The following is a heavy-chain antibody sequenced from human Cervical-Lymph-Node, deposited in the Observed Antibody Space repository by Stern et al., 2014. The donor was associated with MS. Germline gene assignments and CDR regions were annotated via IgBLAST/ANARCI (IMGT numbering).Heavy chain of an antibody. V-gene: IGHV5-51*01. CDR3: ARLGVVASTHSGMDV. Sequence: EVHLGESGAEVKKPGESLKISCQGSGYKFSSYWIAWVRQMPGKGLEWMGIIYPGDSDAKYGPSFQGQVTISVDKSINTAYLQWSSLKASDTGTFYCARLGVVASTHSGMDVWGQGTTVTVSS. CDR1: GYKFSSYW. D-gene: IGHD2-15*01. CDR2: IYPGDSDA. J-gene: IGHJ6*02.